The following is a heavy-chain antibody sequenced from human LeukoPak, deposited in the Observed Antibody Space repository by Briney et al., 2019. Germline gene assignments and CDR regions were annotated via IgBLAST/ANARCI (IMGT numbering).Heavy chain of an antibody. CDR2: LAYDGSNQ. D-gene: IGHD3-10*01. V-gene: IGHV3-30*18. CDR1: GFIFSDYG. J-gene: IGHJ4*02. CDR3: ANGESFLPHDY. Sequence: GGSLRLSCAASGFIFSDYGMHWVRQAPGKGLEWVAVLAYDGSNQYYADSVKGRFTISRDNSKNTLYLQMNSLRAEDTAVYYCANGESFLPHDYWGQGTLVTVSS.